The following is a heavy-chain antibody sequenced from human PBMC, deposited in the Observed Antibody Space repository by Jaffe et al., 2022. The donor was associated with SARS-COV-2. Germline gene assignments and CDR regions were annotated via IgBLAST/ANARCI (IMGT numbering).Heavy chain of an antibody. J-gene: IGHJ4*02. CDR2: IYTSGST. CDR1: GRSISSGNYY. V-gene: IGHV4-61*02. Sequence: QVQLQESGPGLVKPSQTLSLTCTVSGRSISSGNYYWNWIRQPAGKGLEWIGRIYTSGSTDYNPSLKSRVTISVDTSKNQFSLKLSSVTAADTAVYYCAGPEAGAFDYWGQGTLVTVSS. D-gene: IGHD3-16*01. CDR3: AGPEAGAFDY.